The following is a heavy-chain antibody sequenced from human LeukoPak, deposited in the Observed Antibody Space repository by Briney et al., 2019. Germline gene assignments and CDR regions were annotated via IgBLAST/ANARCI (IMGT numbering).Heavy chain of an antibody. CDR1: GSTSSSYA. CDR2: ISGSGGST. Sequence: GRSLRPSCAVSGSTSSSYAMSWVSHAPGKGLEWVSAISGSGGSTYYADSVKGRFTISRDNSKNTLYLQMNSLRAEDTAVYYCAKDRRLNPTYYDFWYWGQGTLVTVSS. D-gene: IGHD3-3*01. CDR3: AKDRRLNPTYYDFWY. V-gene: IGHV3-23*01. J-gene: IGHJ4*02.